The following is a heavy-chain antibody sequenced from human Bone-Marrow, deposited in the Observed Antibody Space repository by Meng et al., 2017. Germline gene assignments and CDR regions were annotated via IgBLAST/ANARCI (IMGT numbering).Heavy chain of an antibody. CDR3: ARDVAGRGGY. V-gene: IGHV3-74*01. D-gene: IGHD1-26*01. J-gene: IGHJ4*02. Sequence: GGSLGLSCAASGFTFSSYWMHWVRQTPGKGLVWVSRINTDGTTTTYADSVKGRFTISRDNAKNTLYLQMNSLRGEDTAVYYCARDVAGRGGYWGQGTLVTVSS. CDR2: INTDGTTT. CDR1: GFTFSSYW.